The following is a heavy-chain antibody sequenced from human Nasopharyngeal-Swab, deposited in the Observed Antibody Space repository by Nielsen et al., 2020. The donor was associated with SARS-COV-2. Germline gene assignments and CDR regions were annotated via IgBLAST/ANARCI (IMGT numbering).Heavy chain of an antibody. J-gene: IGHJ6*02. CDR1: GGSISSSSYY. D-gene: IGHD1-26*01. CDR2: ISNSGST. Sequence: SETLSLTCTVSGGSISSSSYYWGWLRPPPGEGLEWIGYISNSGSTNYNPSLKSRVTISLDTSKNHFSLKLSSVTAADTAVYYCARRAELRAMRDYYYYGMDVWGQGTTVTVSS. V-gene: IGHV4-61*03. CDR3: ARRAELRAMRDYYYYGMDV.